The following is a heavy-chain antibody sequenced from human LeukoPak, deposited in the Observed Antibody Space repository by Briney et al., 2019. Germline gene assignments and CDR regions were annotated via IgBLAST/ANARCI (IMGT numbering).Heavy chain of an antibody. CDR2: IYPGDSDT. CDR3: ARRDSSGYYYPNGYFDL. CDR1: GYSFTSYW. Sequence: KVGESLKISCKGSGYSFTSYWIGWVRQMPGKGLEWMGIIYPGDSDTRYSPSSQGQVTISADKSIGTAYLQWSSLKASDTAMYYCARRDSSGYYYPNGYFDLWGRGTLVTVSS. J-gene: IGHJ2*01. D-gene: IGHD3-22*01. V-gene: IGHV5-51*01.